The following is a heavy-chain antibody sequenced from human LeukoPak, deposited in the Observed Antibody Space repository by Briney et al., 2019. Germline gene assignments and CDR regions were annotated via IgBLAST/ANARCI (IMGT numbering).Heavy chain of an antibody. Sequence: GGSLRLSCAASGFTFSSYSMNWVRQAPGKRLEWVSYISSTSSTIYYADSVKGRFTISRDNAKNSLYLQMNSLRAEDTAVYYCASWPGGAFDIWGQGTMVTVSS. J-gene: IGHJ3*02. V-gene: IGHV3-48*04. CDR1: GFTFSSYS. CDR3: ASWPGGAFDI. CDR2: ISSTSSTI.